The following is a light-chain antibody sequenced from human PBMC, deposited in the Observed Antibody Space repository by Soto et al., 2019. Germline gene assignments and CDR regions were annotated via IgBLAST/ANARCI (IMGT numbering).Light chain of an antibody. Sequence: EIVLTQSPGTLSLSPGERATLSCRASQSVSSSYLAWYQQKPGQAPRLLIYGASSRATGIPDRFSGSGSGTDFTLTISRLELEDFAVYYCQQYGSSPLTFGGGTK. J-gene: IGKJ4*01. CDR3: QQYGSSPLT. V-gene: IGKV3-20*01. CDR2: GAS. CDR1: QSVSSSY.